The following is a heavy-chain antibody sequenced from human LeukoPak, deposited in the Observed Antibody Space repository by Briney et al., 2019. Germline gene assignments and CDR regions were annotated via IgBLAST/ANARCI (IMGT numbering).Heavy chain of an antibody. Sequence: GGSLRLSCAASGFTFSSYAMHWVRQAPGKGLEWVAVISYDGSNKYYADSVKGRFTISRDNSENTLYLQMNSLRAEDTAVYYCATRNLLYGDYYFDYWGQGTLVTVSS. CDR1: GFTFSSYA. CDR2: ISYDGSNK. J-gene: IGHJ4*02. V-gene: IGHV3-30*04. CDR3: ATRNLLYGDYYFDY. D-gene: IGHD4-17*01.